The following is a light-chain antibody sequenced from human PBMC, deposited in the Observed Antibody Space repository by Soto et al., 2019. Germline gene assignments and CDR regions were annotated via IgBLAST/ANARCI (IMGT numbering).Light chain of an antibody. CDR2: DAS. Sequence: EIVLTQSPATLSLSPGERATLSCRATQSVSSYLAWYPHKPGQAPRLLIYDASNRATGIPARFSGSGSGTDFTLTISSLQPGDFATYYCQQLNSYPTFGQGTKVEIK. J-gene: IGKJ1*01. CDR1: QSVSSY. V-gene: IGKV3-11*01. CDR3: QQLNSYPT.